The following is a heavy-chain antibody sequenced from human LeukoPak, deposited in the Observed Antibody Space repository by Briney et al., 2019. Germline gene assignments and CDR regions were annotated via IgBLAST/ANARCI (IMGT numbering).Heavy chain of an antibody. J-gene: IGHJ4*02. CDR2: IHYSGST. V-gene: IGHV4-59*01. CDR3: AREGRDGSDY. Sequence: PSETLSLTCTVSGGSISSYYWSWIRQPPGKGLEWIGYIHYSGSTNYNPSLKSRVTISVDTSKNQFSLKLSSVTAADTAVYYCAREGRDGSDYWGQGTPVTVSS. CDR1: GGSISSYY. D-gene: IGHD5-24*01.